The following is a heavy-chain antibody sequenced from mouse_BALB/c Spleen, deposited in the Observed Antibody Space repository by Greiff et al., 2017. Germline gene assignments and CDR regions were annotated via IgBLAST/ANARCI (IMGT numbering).Heavy chain of an antibody. V-gene: IGHV5-17*02. J-gene: IGHJ4*01. Sequence: EVMLVESGGGLVQPGGSRKLSCAASGFTFSSFGMHWVRQAPEKGLEWVAYISSGSSTIYYADTVKGRFTISRDNPKNTLFLQMTSLRSEDTAMYYCARSLYYYGSSPYYYAMDYWGQGTSVTVSS. CDR3: ARSLYYYGSSPYYYAMDY. D-gene: IGHD1-1*01. CDR2: ISSGSSTI. CDR1: GFTFSSFG.